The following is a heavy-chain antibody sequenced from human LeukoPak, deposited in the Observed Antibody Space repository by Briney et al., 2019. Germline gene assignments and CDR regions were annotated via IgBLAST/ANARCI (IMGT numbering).Heavy chain of an antibody. J-gene: IGHJ3*02. CDR3: ARELYYYGSGSRLSAFDI. V-gene: IGHV1-69*01. CDR2: IIPIFGTA. Sequence: GASVKVSCKASGGTFSSYAISWVRQAPGQGLEWMGGIIPIFGTANYAQKFQGRVTITADESTSTAYMELSSLRSEDTAVYYCARELYYYGSGSRLSAFDIWGQGTMVTVSS. CDR1: GGTFSSYA. D-gene: IGHD3-10*01.